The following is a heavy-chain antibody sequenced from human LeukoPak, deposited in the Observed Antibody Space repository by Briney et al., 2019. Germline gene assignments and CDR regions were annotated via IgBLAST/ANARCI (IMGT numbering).Heavy chain of an antibody. CDR2: ISSSSSYI. CDR1: GFTFSSYS. V-gene: IGHV3-21*01. J-gene: IGHJ3*02. CDR3: ARNIQPRGDFDI. D-gene: IGHD4-17*01. Sequence: PGGSLRLSCAASGFTFSSYSMNWVRQAPGKGLEWVSSISSSSSYIYYADSVKGQFTISRDNAKNSLYLQMNSLRAEDTAVYYCARNIQPRGDFDIWGQGTMVTVSS.